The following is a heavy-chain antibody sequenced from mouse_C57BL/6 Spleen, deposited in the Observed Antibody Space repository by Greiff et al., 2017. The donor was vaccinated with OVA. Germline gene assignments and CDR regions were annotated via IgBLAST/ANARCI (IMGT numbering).Heavy chain of an antibody. CDR3: ARRGYYGSSPYCDFDV. Sequence: EVQVVQSGGGLVKPGGSLKLSCAASGFTFSSYAMPWVRQTPEQRLEWVATISDGGSYTDYPDNVKGRYTISRDNAKNNLYLQLSQLKSEDTAMYYCARRGYYGSSPYCDFDVWGTGTTVTVSS. D-gene: IGHD1-1*01. V-gene: IGHV5-4*01. CDR2: ISDGGSYT. CDR1: GFTFSSYA. J-gene: IGHJ1*03.